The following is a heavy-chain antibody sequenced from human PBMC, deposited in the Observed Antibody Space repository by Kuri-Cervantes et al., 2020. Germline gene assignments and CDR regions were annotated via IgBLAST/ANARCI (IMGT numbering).Heavy chain of an antibody. Sequence: SETLSLTCAVSGYSISSGYYWGWIRQPPGKGLEWIGSIYHSGSTYYNPSLKSRVTISVDTSKNQFSLKLRSVTAADTAVYYCARRGDYCSSTSCPPDYWGQGTLVTVSS. CDR1: GYSISSGYY. V-gene: IGHV4-38-2*01. D-gene: IGHD2-2*01. J-gene: IGHJ4*02. CDR3: ARRGDYCSSTSCPPDY. CDR2: IYHSGST.